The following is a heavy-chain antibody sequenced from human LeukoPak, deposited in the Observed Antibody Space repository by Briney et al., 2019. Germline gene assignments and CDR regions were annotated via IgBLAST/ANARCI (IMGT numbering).Heavy chain of an antibody. CDR3: ARDGQLVSDINYYYYMDV. D-gene: IGHD6-6*01. CDR1: GYTFTGYY. Sequence: ASVKVSCTASGYTFTGYYMHWVRQAPGQGLEWMGWINPNSGGTNYAQKFQGRVTMTRDTSISTAYMELSRLRSDDTAVYYCARDGQLVSDINYYYYMDVWGKGTTVTVSS. CDR2: INPNSGGT. V-gene: IGHV1-2*02. J-gene: IGHJ6*03.